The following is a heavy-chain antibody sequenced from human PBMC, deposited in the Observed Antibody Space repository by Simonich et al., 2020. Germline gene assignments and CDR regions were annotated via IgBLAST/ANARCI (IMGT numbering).Heavy chain of an antibody. D-gene: IGHD1-1*01. J-gene: IGHJ3*02. CDR2: IYHGNSDT. Sequence: EVQLVQSGAEVKKPGESLKISCKGSGYSSTSYWIGWVRQITGKGLEWMGIIYHGNSDTKYIPYFQGKVTISADKSISTAYLQWSSLKASDTAMYYCERQLNDFDIWGQGTMVTVSS. CDR3: ERQLNDFDI. CDR1: GYSSTSYW. V-gene: IGHV5-51*01.